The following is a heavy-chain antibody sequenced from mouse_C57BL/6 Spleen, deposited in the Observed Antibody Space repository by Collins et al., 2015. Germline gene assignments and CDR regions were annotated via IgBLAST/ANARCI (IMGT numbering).Heavy chain of an antibody. D-gene: IGHD1-1*01. CDR2: IDPSDSYT. CDR1: GYTFTSYW. J-gene: IGHJ3*01. V-gene: IGHV1-50*01. CDR3: AVYGFAY. Sequence: QVQLQQPGAELVKPGASVKLSCKASGYTFTSYWMQWVKQRPGQGLEWIGEIDPSDSYTNYNQKFKGKATLTVDTSSSTAYMQLSSLTSEDSAVYYCAVYGFAYWGQGTLVTVSA.